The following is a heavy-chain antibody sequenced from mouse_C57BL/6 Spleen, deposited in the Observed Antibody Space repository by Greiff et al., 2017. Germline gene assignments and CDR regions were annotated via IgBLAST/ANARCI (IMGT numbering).Heavy chain of an antibody. CDR3: ARRDYGSLWYFDV. J-gene: IGHJ1*03. Sequence: EVKLMESGGGLVKPGGSLKLSCAASGFTFSDYGMHWVRQAPEKGLEWVAYISSGSSTIYYADTVKGRFTISRDNAKNTLFLQMTSLRSEDTAMYYCARRDYGSLWYFDVWGTGTTVTVSS. CDR1: GFTFSDYG. CDR2: ISSGSSTI. D-gene: IGHD1-1*01. V-gene: IGHV5-17*01.